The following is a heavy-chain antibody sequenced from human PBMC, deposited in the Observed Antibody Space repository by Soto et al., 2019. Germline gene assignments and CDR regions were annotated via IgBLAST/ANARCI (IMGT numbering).Heavy chain of an antibody. Sequence: SETLSLTCTVSGGSVSSGSYYWSWIRQPPGKGLEWIGYIYYSGSTNYNPSLKSRVTISVDTSKNQFSLKLSSVTAADTAVYYCARSSTIFGPYAHTNTFDYWGQGTLVTVSS. CDR1: GGSVSSGSYY. CDR3: ARSSTIFGPYAHTNTFDY. J-gene: IGHJ4*02. CDR2: IYYSGST. D-gene: IGHD3-3*01. V-gene: IGHV4-61*01.